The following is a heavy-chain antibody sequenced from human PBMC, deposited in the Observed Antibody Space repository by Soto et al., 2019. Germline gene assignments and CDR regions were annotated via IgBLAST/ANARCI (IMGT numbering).Heavy chain of an antibody. CDR2: IYHSGST. V-gene: IGHV4-30-2*01. D-gene: IGHD5-12*01. CDR1: GGSISSGGYS. CDR3: ARVRRDGYNFDWFDP. Sequence: SETLSLTCAVSGGSISSGGYSWSWIRQPPGKGPEWIGYIYHSGSTYYNPSLKSRVTISVDRSKNQFSLKLSSVTAADTAVYYCARVRRDGYNFDWFDPWGQGTLVTVSS. J-gene: IGHJ5*02.